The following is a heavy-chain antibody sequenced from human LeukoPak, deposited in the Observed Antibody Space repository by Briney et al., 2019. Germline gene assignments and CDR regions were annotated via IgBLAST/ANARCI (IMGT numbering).Heavy chain of an antibody. CDR1: GFTFSSYE. V-gene: IGHV3-48*03. Sequence: RPGGSLRLSCAASGFTFSSYEMNWVRQAPGKGLEWVSYISSSGSTIYYADSVEGRFTISRDNAKNSPYLQMNSLRAEDTAVYYCAKASRYSSGWYGYWGQGTLVTVSS. CDR2: ISSSGSTI. D-gene: IGHD6-19*01. CDR3: AKASRYSSGWYGY. J-gene: IGHJ4*02.